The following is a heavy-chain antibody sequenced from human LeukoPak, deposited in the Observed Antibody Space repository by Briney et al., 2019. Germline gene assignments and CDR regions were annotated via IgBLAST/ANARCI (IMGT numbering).Heavy chain of an antibody. D-gene: IGHD5-24*01. J-gene: IGHJ4*02. CDR3: ARDPPGDGYNPGDY. V-gene: IGHV1-18*01. Sequence: ASVTVSFTASGYTFTIYGFSWVRQAPGQGLEWMGWISAYNGNTRYAQNLQGRVTMTTDSSSSTTYMELRNLGSADTAVYFCARDPPGDGYNPGDYWGKGTLVTVAS. CDR1: GYTFTIYG. CDR2: ISAYNGNT.